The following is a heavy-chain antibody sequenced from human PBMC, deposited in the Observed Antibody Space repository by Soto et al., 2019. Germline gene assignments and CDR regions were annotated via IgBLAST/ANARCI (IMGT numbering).Heavy chain of an antibody. D-gene: IGHD3-9*01. Sequence: PSETLSLTCTVYGGNFRGYDWSWIRQPPGKGLEWIGEINHSGSTNYNPSLKSRVTISVDTSKNQFSLKLSSVTAADTAVYYCASYDILTGYYYFDYWGQGTLVTVSS. J-gene: IGHJ4*02. V-gene: IGHV4-34*01. CDR2: INHSGST. CDR1: GGNFRGYD. CDR3: ASYDILTGYYYFDY.